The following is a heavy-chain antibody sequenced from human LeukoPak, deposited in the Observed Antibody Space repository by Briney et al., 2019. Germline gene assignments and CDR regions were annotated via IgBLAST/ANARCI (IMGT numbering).Heavy chain of an antibody. CDR3: ARGPERTRYYDSSGYQIDF. V-gene: IGHV7-4-1*02. J-gene: IGHJ4*02. Sequence: ASVTVSCKASGYTFTTYVMNWVRQAPGQGLEWMGWINTNTGSPTYALGFTGRFVFSLDTSVSTAYLQISSLKAEDTAVYYCARGPERTRYYDSSGYQIDFWGQGTLVTVSS. CDR1: GYTFTTYV. D-gene: IGHD3-22*01. CDR2: INTNTGSP.